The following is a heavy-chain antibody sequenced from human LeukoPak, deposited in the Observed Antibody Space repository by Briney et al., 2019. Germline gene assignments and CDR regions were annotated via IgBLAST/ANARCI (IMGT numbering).Heavy chain of an antibody. CDR2: ISASNGNT. CDR1: GYTFTNYG. Sequence: ASVKVSCKASGYTFTNYGISWVRQAPGQGLEWMGWISASNGNTNYAQKLQDRVTMTTDTSTRTAYMDLRSLRSDDTAVYFCARVRSSYSNAFDIWGQGTMVTVSS. D-gene: IGHD6-6*01. J-gene: IGHJ3*02. V-gene: IGHV1-18*01. CDR3: ARVRSSYSNAFDI.